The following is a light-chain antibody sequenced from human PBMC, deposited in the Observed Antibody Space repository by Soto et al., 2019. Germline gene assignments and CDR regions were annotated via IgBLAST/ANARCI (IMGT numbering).Light chain of an antibody. J-gene: IGLJ1*01. CDR2: EVN. CDR3: SSSAGSRNV. Sequence: QSVLTQPPSASGSPGQSVAISCTGTSSDVGGYNYVSWYQQHPGKAPKLMIYEVNKRPSGVPDRFSGSKSGNTASLNVSGLQAEDEADYYCSSSAGSRNVFGTGTKVTVL. V-gene: IGLV2-8*01. CDR1: SSDVGGYNY.